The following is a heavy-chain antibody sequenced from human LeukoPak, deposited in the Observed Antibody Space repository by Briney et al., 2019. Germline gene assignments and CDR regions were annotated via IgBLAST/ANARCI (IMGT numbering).Heavy chain of an antibody. J-gene: IGHJ4*02. CDR2: IYTSGST. Sequence: SETLSLTCTVSGGSISSYYWSWIRQPAGNGLEWIGRIYTSGSTNYNPSLKSRVTMSVDTSKNQFSLKLSSVTAADTAVYYCARGLDYYDSSGFPLYYFDYWGQGTLVTVSS. CDR3: ARGLDYYDSSGFPLYYFDY. D-gene: IGHD3-22*01. CDR1: GGSISSYY. V-gene: IGHV4-4*07.